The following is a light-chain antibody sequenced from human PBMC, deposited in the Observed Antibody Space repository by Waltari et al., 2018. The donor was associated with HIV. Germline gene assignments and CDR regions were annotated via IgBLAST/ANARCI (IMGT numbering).Light chain of an antibody. CDR3: CSYAGNYTFV. V-gene: IGLV2-11*01. Sequence: QSALTQPRSVSGSPGQSVTISRTGPSSDVGGYNYVSWYQQHPGKAPKFIIYDVSKRPSGFPDRFSGSKSGNTASLTISGLQAEDEADYYCCSYAGNYTFVFGGGTKLTVL. CDR2: DVS. CDR1: SSDVGGYNY. J-gene: IGLJ2*01.